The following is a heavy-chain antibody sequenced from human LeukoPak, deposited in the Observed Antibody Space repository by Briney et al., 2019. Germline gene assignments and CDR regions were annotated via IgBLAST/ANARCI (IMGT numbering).Heavy chain of an antibody. V-gene: IGHV1-69*05. J-gene: IGHJ6*03. Sequence: ASVKVSCKASGYTFTSYGISWVRQAPGQGLEWMGGIIPIFGTANYAQKFQGRVTITTDESTSTAYMELSSLRSEDTAVYYCARGFISSGYDIPYYYYYMDVWGKGTTVTASS. CDR3: ARGFISSGYDIPYYYYYMDV. D-gene: IGHD5-12*01. CDR2: IIPIFGTA. CDR1: GYTFTSYG.